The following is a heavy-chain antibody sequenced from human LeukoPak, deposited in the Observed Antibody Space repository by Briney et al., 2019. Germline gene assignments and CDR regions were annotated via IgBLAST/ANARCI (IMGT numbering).Heavy chain of an antibody. D-gene: IGHD1-1*01. V-gene: IGHV4-59*12. CDR2: IYYSGST. CDR1: GGSISSYY. Sequence: SETLSLTCTVSGGSISSYYWSWIRQPPGKGLEWIGYIYYSGSTNYNPSLKSRVTKSIDTSKNQFSLKLTSVTAADTAVYYCARENDVYYYYMDVWSKGTTVTVSS. CDR3: ARENDVYYYYMDV. J-gene: IGHJ6*03.